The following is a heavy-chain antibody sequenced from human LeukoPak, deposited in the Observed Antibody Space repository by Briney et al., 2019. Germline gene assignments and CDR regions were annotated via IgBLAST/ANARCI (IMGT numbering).Heavy chain of an antibody. D-gene: IGHD1-26*01. Sequence: ASVKVSCKASGYTFTAYYIHWVRQAPGQGLEWMGRINPNSGDTNYAQKFQGRVTMTRDTSISTAYMELSRLRSDDTAVYYCARAGSGSYYPPNWYFDLWGRGTLVTVSS. V-gene: IGHV1-2*06. J-gene: IGHJ2*01. CDR3: ARAGSGSYYPPNWYFDL. CDR1: GYTFTAYY. CDR2: INPNSGDT.